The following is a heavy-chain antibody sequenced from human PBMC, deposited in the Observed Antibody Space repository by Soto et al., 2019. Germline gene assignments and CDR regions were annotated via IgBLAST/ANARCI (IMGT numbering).Heavy chain of an antibody. J-gene: IGHJ6*04. Sequence: GESLKISCKGSGYSFTSYWISWVRQMPGKGLEWMGRIDPSDSYTNYSPSFQGHVTISADKSISTAYLQWSSLKASDTAMYYCARLHRFCCRSSCVYYYYGMDVWGKGITVTV. CDR2: IDPSDSYT. D-gene: IGHD2-2*01. V-gene: IGHV5-10-1*01. CDR3: ARLHRFCCRSSCVYYYYGMDV. CDR1: GYSFTSYW.